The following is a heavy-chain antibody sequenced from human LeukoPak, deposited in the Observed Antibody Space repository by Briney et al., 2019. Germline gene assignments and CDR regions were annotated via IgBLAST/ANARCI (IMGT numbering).Heavy chain of an antibody. D-gene: IGHD6-19*01. Sequence: SETLSLTCAVSGGSISSSNWWSWVRQPPGKGLEWIGEIYHSGSTNYNPSLKSRVTISVDTSKNQFSLKLSSVTAADTAVYYCAREDGSGWYGYWGQGTLVTVSS. J-gene: IGHJ4*02. CDR2: IYHSGST. V-gene: IGHV4-4*02. CDR1: GGSISSSNW. CDR3: AREDGSGWYGY.